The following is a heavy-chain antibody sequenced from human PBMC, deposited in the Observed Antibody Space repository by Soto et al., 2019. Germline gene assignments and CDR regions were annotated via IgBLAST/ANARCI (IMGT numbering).Heavy chain of an antibody. Sequence: QVQLVESGGGVVQPGRSLRLSCAASGFTFSSYGMHWVRQAPGKGLEWVAVIWYDGSNKYYADSVKGRFTISRDNSKNTLYLQMNSLRAEDTAVYYCARDGNYYDSSGYLGYWGQGTLVTVSS. D-gene: IGHD3-22*01. CDR1: GFTFSSYG. V-gene: IGHV3-33*01. CDR2: IWYDGSNK. J-gene: IGHJ4*02. CDR3: ARDGNYYDSSGYLGY.